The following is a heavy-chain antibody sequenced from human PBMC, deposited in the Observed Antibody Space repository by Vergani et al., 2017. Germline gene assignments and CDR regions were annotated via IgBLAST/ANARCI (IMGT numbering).Heavy chain of an antibody. CDR1: GGSFSSGGYS. D-gene: IGHD4-23*01. V-gene: IGHV4-30-2*01. Sequence: QVQLQQWGAGLLKPSETLSLTCAVYGGSFSSGGYSWSWIRQPPGKCLEWIGYIYHSGSTYYNPSLKSRVTISVDRSKNQFSLKLSSVTAADTAVYYCARVGDYGGNLGDAFDIWGQGTMVTVSS. J-gene: IGHJ3*02. CDR2: IYHSGST. CDR3: ARVGDYGGNLGDAFDI.